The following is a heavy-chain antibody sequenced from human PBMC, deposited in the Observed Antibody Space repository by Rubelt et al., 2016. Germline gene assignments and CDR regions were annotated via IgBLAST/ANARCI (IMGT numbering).Heavy chain of an antibody. V-gene: IGHV3-23*04. CDR3: ARGEGDY. CDR1: GFTFSSYA. CDR2: ISGSAGTT. Sequence: EEQLVESGGGLVQPGGSLRLSCAASGFTFSSYAMSWVRQAPGKGLEWVSTISGSAGTTYYADSVKGRFTISRDNSKNTLYLQMESLRAEDTAVYYCARGEGDYWGQGTLVTVSS. J-gene: IGHJ4*02.